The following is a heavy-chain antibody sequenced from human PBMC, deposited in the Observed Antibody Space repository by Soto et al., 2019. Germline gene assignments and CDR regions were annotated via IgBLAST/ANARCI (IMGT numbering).Heavy chain of an antibody. CDR3: TIYYGSGSLAAFDI. V-gene: IGHV3-73*01. J-gene: IGHJ3*02. D-gene: IGHD3-10*01. Sequence: GGSLRLSCAASGFTFSGSAMHWVRQASGKGLEWVGRIRSKANSYATAYAASVKGRFTISRGDSKNTAYLQMNSLKTEDTAVYYCTIYYGSGSLAAFDIWGQGTMVTVSS. CDR1: GFTFSGSA. CDR2: IRSKANSYAT.